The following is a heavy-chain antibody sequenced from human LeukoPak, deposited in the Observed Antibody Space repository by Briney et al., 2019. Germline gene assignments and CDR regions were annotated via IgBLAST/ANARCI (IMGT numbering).Heavy chain of an antibody. J-gene: IGHJ5*02. CDR2: IYYSGST. D-gene: IGHD2-15*01. CDR1: GGSISSSSYY. CDR3: ARNGDCSGGSCYFWFDP. V-gene: IGHV4-39*07. Sequence: SETLSLTCTVSGGSISSSSYYWGWIRQPPGKGLEWIGSIYYSGSTYYNPSLKSRVTISVDTSKNQFSLKLSSVTAADTAVYYCARNGDCSGGSCYFWFDPWGQGTLVTVSS.